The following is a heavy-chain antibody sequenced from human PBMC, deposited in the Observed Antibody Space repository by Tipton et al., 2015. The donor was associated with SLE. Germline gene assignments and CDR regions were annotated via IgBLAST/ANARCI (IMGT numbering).Heavy chain of an antibody. CDR1: GGSISSYY. Sequence: LRLSCTVSGGSISSYYWSWIRQPPGKGLEWIGYIYYSGSTNYNPSLKSRVTISVDTSKNQFSLKLSSVTAADTAVYYCARAVEKLVPPDYWGQGTLVTVSS. CDR3: ARAVEKLVPPDY. J-gene: IGHJ4*02. V-gene: IGHV4-59*01. CDR2: IYYSGST. D-gene: IGHD6-6*01.